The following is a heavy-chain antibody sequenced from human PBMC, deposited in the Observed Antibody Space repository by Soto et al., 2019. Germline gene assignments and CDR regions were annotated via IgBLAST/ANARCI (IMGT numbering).Heavy chain of an antibody. J-gene: IGHJ4*02. Sequence: QVQLVESGGGLVKPGGSLRLSCAASGFTFSDYYMSWIRQAPGKGLEWVSYISSSGSTIYYADSVKGRFTISRDNAKNVLYLQMNSLRAEDTAVYYCAGESTRSVDTAMSHQGYWGQGTLVTVSS. CDR2: ISSSGSTI. CDR1: GFTFSDYY. D-gene: IGHD5-18*01. CDR3: AGESTRSVDTAMSHQGY. V-gene: IGHV3-11*01.